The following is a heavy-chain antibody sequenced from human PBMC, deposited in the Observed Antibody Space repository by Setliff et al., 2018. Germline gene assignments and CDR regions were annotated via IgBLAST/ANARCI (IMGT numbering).Heavy chain of an antibody. CDR1: GFTFNTYC. CDR3: ARDSYTSPDY. D-gene: IGHD6-13*01. Sequence: GGSLRLSCVASGFTFNTYCMTWVRQAPGKGLEWVANINQDGSDKYYVDSVKGRFTFSRDNAKNTLYLQMNSLGAEDTAVYYCARDSYTSPDYWGQGTLVTVSS. CDR2: INQDGSDK. J-gene: IGHJ4*02. V-gene: IGHV3-7*01.